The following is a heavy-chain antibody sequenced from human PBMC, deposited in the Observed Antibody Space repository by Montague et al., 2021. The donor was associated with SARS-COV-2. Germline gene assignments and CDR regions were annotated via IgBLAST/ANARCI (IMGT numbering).Heavy chain of an antibody. J-gene: IGHJ3*02. V-gene: IGHV3-43*02. Sequence: SLRLSCAASGFTFDDYAMHWVRQAPGKGLEWVSLISGDGGSTYYADSVKGRFTISRDNSKNPLYLQMNGLRTEDTALYYCARRALYSSSYAFDIWGQGTMVTVSS. CDR3: ARRALYSSSYAFDI. CDR2: ISGDGGST. D-gene: IGHD6-6*01. CDR1: GFTFDDYA.